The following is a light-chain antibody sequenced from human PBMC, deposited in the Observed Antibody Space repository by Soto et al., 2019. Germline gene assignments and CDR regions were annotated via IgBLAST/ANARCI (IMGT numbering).Light chain of an antibody. Sequence: QSVLTQPPSASASLGASVTLTCTLNSGYSNYKVDWYQQRPGKGPRFVMRVGTGGIVGSKGDGIPDRFSVLGSGLNRYLTIKNIQEEDESDYYCGADHGSGSSFVYVFGTGTKLTVL. CDR3: GADHGSGSSFVYV. CDR1: SGYSNYK. CDR2: VGTGGIVG. V-gene: IGLV9-49*01. J-gene: IGLJ1*01.